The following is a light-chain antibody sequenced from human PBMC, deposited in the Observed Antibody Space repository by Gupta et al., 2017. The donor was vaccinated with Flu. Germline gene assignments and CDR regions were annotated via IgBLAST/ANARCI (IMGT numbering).Light chain of an antibody. Sequence: SSELTHSPAVSVSLGQTVRITCQGDGFRDYYGSWYQQKPGQAPVLVIYGKKNRPPGIPDRFSGSKSGNTASLTITGAQAEDEADYYCNSRDSSGNPLVFGGGTKLTVL. V-gene: IGLV3-19*01. CDR1: GFRDYY. CDR2: GKK. CDR3: NSRDSSGNPLV. J-gene: IGLJ3*02.